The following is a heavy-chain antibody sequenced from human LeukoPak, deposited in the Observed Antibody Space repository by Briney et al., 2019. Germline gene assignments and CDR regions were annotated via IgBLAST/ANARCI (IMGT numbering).Heavy chain of an antibody. CDR2: INAGNGKT. D-gene: IGHD2-15*01. Sequence: GASVKVSCKTSGYTITDYAMHWLRQAPGQRLEWTGWINAGNGKTEYSQKFQGRVTITRDTSASTAYMELSSLRSEDTAIYYCAREAVVVVAATPRNWFDPWGQGTLVTVSS. V-gene: IGHV1-3*01. CDR3: AREAVVVVAATPRNWFDP. J-gene: IGHJ5*02. CDR1: GYTITDYA.